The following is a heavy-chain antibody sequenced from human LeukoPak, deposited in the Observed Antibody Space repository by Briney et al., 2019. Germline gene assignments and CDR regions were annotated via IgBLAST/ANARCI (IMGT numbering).Heavy chain of an antibody. CDR2: IQNDASTE. CDR3: ARELSQIVWGGLDY. D-gene: IGHD2-21*01. Sequence: QPGGSLRLSCAASGFTFSSYAMHWVRQAPGKGLEWVAVIQNDASTENFADSVKGRFTISRDNSKNTVFLQMNSLRVEDTAVYYSARELSQIVWGGLDYGGQGTLVSVSS. J-gene: IGHJ4*02. V-gene: IGHV3-30-3*01. CDR1: GFTFSSYA.